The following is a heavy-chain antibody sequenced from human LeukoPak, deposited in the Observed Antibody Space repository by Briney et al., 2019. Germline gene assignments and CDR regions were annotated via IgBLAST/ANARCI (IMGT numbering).Heavy chain of an antibody. CDR2: VSGSGDNT. Sequence: GGSLRLSCAASGFTFSSYAMSWVRQAPGKGLEWVSAVSGSGDNTYYADSVKGRFTISRDNSKNTLYLQMNSLRAEDTAVYYCARDSRWYDSSGYSWGQGTLVTVSS. D-gene: IGHD3-22*01. J-gene: IGHJ5*02. CDR1: GFTFSSYA. V-gene: IGHV3-23*01. CDR3: ARDSRWYDSSGYS.